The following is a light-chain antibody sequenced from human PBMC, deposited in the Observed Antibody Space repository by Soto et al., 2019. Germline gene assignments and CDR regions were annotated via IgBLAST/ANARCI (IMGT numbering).Light chain of an antibody. V-gene: IGKV3-15*01. CDR2: YAS. CDR3: QQYNNWPHIT. CDR1: QSVSNN. Sequence: EIMMTQSPATLSVSPGERATLSCRASQSVSNNLAWYQQKPGQAPRLLIYYASTRATGIPARFSGSGYGTEFTLTLSSLQSEDFALYYCQQYNNWPHITFGQGTRLET. J-gene: IGKJ5*01.